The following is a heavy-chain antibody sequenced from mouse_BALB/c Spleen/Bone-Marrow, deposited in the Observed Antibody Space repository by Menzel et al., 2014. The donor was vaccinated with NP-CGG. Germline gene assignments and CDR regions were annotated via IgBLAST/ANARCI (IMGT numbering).Heavy chain of an antibody. Sequence: EVKLMESGPDLVKPGASVKISCKASGYSFTDYYMHWVKQSHGKSLEWIGRVNPNNGGTNYNQKFKGKAILTVDKSSNTAYMGLRSLTSEESAVYFCARDYDYGCAYWGQGTLVTVSA. CDR3: ARDYDYGCAY. CDR2: VNPNNGGT. CDR1: GYSFTDYY. J-gene: IGHJ3*01. D-gene: IGHD2-4*01. V-gene: IGHV1-18*01.